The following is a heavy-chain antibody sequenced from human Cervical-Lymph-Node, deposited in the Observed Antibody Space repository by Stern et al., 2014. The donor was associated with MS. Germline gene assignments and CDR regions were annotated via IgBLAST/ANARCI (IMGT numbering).Heavy chain of an antibody. J-gene: IGHJ4*02. Sequence: VQLVESGGGVVQPGRSLRLSCAASGFTFSSYGMHWVRQAPGKGLEWVAVIWYDGSNKYYADSVKGRFTISRDNSKTKLYLQINSLRAEDTAVYYCARGPPYYFDYWGQGTLVTVSS. CDR1: GFTFSSYG. CDR2: IWYDGSNK. CDR3: ARGPPYYFDY. V-gene: IGHV3-33*01.